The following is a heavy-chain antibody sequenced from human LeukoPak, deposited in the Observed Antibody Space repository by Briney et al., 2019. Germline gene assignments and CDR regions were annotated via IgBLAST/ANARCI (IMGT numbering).Heavy chain of an antibody. CDR3: ARVRTTGSYYGMDV. D-gene: IGHD3-10*01. V-gene: IGHV3-7*01. CDR2: IKEDESEK. CDR1: GFTVSSNY. J-gene: IGHJ6*02. Sequence: PGGSLRLSCAVSGFTVSSNYMSWVRQAPGKGLEWVANIKEDESEKYYVDSVKGRFTISRDNAQNSLNLQMNSLRPEDTAMYYCARVRTTGSYYGMDVWGQGTTVTVSS.